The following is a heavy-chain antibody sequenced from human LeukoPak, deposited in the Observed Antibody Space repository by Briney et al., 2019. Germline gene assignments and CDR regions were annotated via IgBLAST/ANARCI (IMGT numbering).Heavy chain of an antibody. J-gene: IGHJ4*02. Sequence: GGSLRLSCAASGFTVRSNYVTWVRQAPGKGLEWVANIKQDGSEKYYVDSVKGRFTISRDNAKNSLYLQMNSLRAEDTAVYYCASSEIDYWGQGTLVTVSS. V-gene: IGHV3-7*01. CDR1: GFTVRSNY. CDR2: IKQDGSEK. CDR3: ASSEIDY.